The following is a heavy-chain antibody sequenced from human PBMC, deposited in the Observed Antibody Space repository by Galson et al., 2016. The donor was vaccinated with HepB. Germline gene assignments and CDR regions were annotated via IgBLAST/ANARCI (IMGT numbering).Heavy chain of an antibody. D-gene: IGHD2-8*02. CDR2: INPSGGSK. J-gene: IGHJ4*02. CDR3: GRDLHRGHCTGGTCYGGYYLDY. V-gene: IGHV1-46*01. CDR1: GYTFTDYY. Sequence: SVKVSCKASGYTFTDYYMHWVRQAPGQGLEWMGIINPSGGSKTYAQKFQGRVTMTRDTSAGTVYMDLSSLRSEDTAIYYCGRDLHRGHCTGGTCYGGYYLDYWGQGTLVTVSP.